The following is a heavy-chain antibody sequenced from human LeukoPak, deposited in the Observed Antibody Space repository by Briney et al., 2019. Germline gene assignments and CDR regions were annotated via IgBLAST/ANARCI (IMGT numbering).Heavy chain of an antibody. CDR2: IYYSGST. D-gene: IGHD6-13*01. CDR1: GGSISSSSYY. J-gene: IGHJ4*02. Sequence: KPSETLSLTCTVSGGSISSSSYYWGWIRQPPGKGLEWIGSIYYSGSTYYNPSLKSRVTISVDTSKNQFSLKLSSVTAADTAVYYCARIIAAAGTVYWGQGTLVTVSS. CDR3: ARIIAAAGTVY. V-gene: IGHV4-39*07.